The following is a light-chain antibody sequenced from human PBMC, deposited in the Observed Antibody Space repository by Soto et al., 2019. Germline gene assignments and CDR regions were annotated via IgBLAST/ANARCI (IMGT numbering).Light chain of an antibody. CDR1: ESITNW. CDR2: KAS. CDR3: QQYKSPPWT. V-gene: IGKV1-5*03. J-gene: IGKJ1*01. Sequence: DIQMTQSPPTLSASVGDRVTISCRASESITNWLAWYQHKPGKAPKLLIYKASSLESGVPSRFSGSGSGTEFTLTISSLQPFDFATYYRQQYKSPPWTVGQGTKV.